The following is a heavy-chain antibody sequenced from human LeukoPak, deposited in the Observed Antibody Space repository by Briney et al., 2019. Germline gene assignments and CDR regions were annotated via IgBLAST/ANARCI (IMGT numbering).Heavy chain of an antibody. CDR1: AFTFTSSA. Sequence: ASVKVSCKASAFTFTSSAVHWVRQARGQRLEWIGWIVVGSGNTNYAQKFQERVSITRDMSSSTAYMELNNLKTEDTAVYYCTTYCSSTTCQRFNVDVWGPGTTVTVSS. J-gene: IGHJ6*02. CDR3: TTYCSSTTCQRFNVDV. CDR2: IVVGSGNT. V-gene: IGHV1-58*01. D-gene: IGHD2-2*01.